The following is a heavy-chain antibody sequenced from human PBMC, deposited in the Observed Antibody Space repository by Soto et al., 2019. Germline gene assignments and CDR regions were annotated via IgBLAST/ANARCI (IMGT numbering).Heavy chain of an antibody. CDR3: ARGTYLYCSGGRCKRPGMDV. CDR2: INHSGST. CDR1: GGSFSGYY. J-gene: IGHJ6*02. V-gene: IGHV4-34*01. Sequence: PSETLSLTCAVYGGSFSGYYWSWIRQPPGKGLEWIGEINHSGSTNYNPSLKSRVTISVDTSKNQFSLKLSSVTAADTAVYYCARGTYLYCSGGRCKRPGMDVWGQGTTVTVSS. D-gene: IGHD2-15*01.